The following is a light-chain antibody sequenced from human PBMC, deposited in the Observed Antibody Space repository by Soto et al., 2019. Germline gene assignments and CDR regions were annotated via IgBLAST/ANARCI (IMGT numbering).Light chain of an antibody. J-gene: IGKJ4*01. CDR2: GAS. CDR3: QHYNNWPRT. CDR1: ESVGTN. Sequence: EIVMTQSPATLSVSPGERATLSCGASESVGTNLAWYQEKLGQAPRLLLSGASTRATGIPARFSASGSGTEFTLTISSLQSEDFAVYYCQHYNNWPRTFGGGTKVESK. V-gene: IGKV3-15*01.